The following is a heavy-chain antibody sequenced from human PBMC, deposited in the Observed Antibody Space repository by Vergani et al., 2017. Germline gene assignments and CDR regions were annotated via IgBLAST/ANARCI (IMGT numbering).Heavy chain of an antibody. D-gene: IGHD1-1*01. V-gene: IGHV5-51*01. Sequence: EVELVQSGPEMRKPGESLKISCKGSEYSFGNYWIGWVRQRPGKGLEWMGIIYPADSDTRYSPSFQGQVTISADKSISTAFLQWDSLKASDTALYYCARHTTYTDSWGQGTLFTVSS. CDR1: EYSFGNYW. CDR2: IYPADSDT. J-gene: IGHJ4*02. CDR3: ARHTTYTDS.